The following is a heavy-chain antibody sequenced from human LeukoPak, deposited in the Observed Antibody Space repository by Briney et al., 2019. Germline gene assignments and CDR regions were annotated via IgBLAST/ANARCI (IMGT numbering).Heavy chain of an antibody. J-gene: IGHJ4*02. Sequence: SETLSLTCTVSGGSISSYYWSWIRQPPGKGLEWIGEINHSGSTNYNPSLKSRVTISVDTSKNQFSLKLSSVTAADTAVYYCARVRPSCSSTSCYSKYYFDYWGQGTLVTVSS. CDR2: INHSGST. V-gene: IGHV4-34*01. CDR1: GGSISSYY. D-gene: IGHD2-2*01. CDR3: ARVRPSCSSTSCYSKYYFDY.